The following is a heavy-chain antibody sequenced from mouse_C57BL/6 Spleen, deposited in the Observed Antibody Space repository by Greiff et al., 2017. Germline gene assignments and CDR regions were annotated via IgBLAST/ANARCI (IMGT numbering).Heavy chain of an antibody. V-gene: IGHV1-80*01. CDR2: IYPGDGDT. J-gene: IGHJ2*01. D-gene: IGHD2-5*01. Sequence: QVQLQQSGAELVKPGASVKISCKASGYAFSSYWMNWVKQRPGKGLEWIGQIYPGDGDTNYNGQFKGKATLTADTSSSTAYMLLSSLPSEDSAVYFCARDDCSNYFDYWGQGTTLTVSS. CDR1: GYAFSSYW. CDR3: ARDDCSNYFDY.